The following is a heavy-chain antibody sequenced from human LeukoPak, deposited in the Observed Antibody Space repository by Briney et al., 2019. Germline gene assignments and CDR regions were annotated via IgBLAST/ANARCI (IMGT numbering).Heavy chain of an antibody. CDR3: ARGPRYYYDSRGPRDY. D-gene: IGHD3-22*01. J-gene: IGHJ4*02. Sequence: ASVKVSCKASGYTFTSYYMHWVRQAPGQGLEWMGIINPSGGSTSYAQKFQGRVTMARDTSTSTVYMELSSLRSEDTAVYYCARGPRYYYDSRGPRDYWGQGTLVTVSS. CDR1: GYTFTSYY. CDR2: INPSGGST. V-gene: IGHV1-46*01.